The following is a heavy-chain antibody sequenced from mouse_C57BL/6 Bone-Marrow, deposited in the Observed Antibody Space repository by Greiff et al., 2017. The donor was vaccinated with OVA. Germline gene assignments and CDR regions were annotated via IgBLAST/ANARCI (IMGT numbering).Heavy chain of an antibody. Sequence: VMLVESGAELARPGASVKLSCKASGYTFTSYGISWVKQRTGQGLEWIGEIYPRSGNTYYNEKFKGKATLTADKYSSTAYMELRSLTSEDSAVYFCAMEFLITPYWGQGTLVTVSA. CDR3: AMEFLITPY. CDR2: IYPRSGNT. V-gene: IGHV1-81*01. J-gene: IGHJ3*01. CDR1: GYTFTSYG. D-gene: IGHD1-2*01.